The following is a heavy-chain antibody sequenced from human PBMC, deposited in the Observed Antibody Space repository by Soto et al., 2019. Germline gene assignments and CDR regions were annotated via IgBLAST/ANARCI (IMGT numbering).Heavy chain of an antibody. V-gene: IGHV1-18*04. D-gene: IGHD1-1*01. Sequence: GASVKVSCKASGYTFTSYGIRWVGQAPGQGLKLMGWISAYNGNTKYEEKCQGRVTMTTDTSTSTAYIELTSLRSDDTAVYYCARDHVGRRWYLDSWGQGTLVTVSS. CDR1: GYTFTSYG. CDR2: ISAYNGNT. J-gene: IGHJ4*02. CDR3: ARDHVGRRWYLDS.